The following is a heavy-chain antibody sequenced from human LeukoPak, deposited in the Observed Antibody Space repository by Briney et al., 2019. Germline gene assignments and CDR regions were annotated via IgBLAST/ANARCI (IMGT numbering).Heavy chain of an antibody. V-gene: IGHV4-59*01. D-gene: IGHD3-22*01. J-gene: IGHJ6*03. CDR3: ARGGGYYYAYYYYYMDV. Sequence: SETLSLTCTVSGGSISSYYWSWIRQPPGKGLEWIGYIYYSGSTNYNPSLKSRVTISVDTSKKQFSLKLSSVTAADTAVYYCARGGGYYYAYYYYYMDVWGKGTTVTVSS. CDR1: GGSISSYY. CDR2: IYYSGST.